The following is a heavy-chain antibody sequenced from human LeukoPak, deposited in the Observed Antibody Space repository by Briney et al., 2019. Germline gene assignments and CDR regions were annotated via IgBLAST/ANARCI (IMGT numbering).Heavy chain of an antibody. D-gene: IGHD2-2*01. CDR1: GGSISSYH. V-gene: IGHV4-4*07. CDR3: AREFIGVVPENAFDI. Sequence: SETLSLTCTVSGGSISSYHWSWIRQPAGKGLEWIGRIYTSGSTNYNPSLKSRVTMSVDTSKNQFSLKLSSVTAADTAVYYCAREFIGVVPENAFDIWGQGTMVTVSS. J-gene: IGHJ3*02. CDR2: IYTSGST.